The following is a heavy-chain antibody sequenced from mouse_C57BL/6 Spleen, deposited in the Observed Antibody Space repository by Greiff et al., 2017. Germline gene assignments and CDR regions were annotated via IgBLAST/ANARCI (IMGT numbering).Heavy chain of an antibody. V-gene: IGHV5-17*01. CDR3: ARGIWGAWFAY. Sequence: EVKVVESGGGLVKPGGSLKLSCAASGFTFSDYGMHWVRQAPEKGLEWVAYISSGSSTIYYADTVKGRFTISRDNAKNTLFLQMTSLRSEDTAMYYCARGIWGAWFAYWGQGTLVTVSA. D-gene: IGHD4-1*01. J-gene: IGHJ3*01. CDR2: ISSGSSTI. CDR1: GFTFSDYG.